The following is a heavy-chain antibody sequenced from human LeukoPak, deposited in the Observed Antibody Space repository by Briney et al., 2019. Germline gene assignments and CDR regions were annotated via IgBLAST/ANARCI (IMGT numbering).Heavy chain of an antibody. CDR1: GFTFSSYS. CDR2: IYSGGST. V-gene: IGHV3-53*01. CDR3: ARVNSGSYHFDC. Sequence: GGSLRLSCAASGFTFSSYSMNWVRQAPGKGLEWVSVIYSGGSTYYADSVKGRFTISRDNSKNTPYLQMNSLRAEDTAVYYCARVNSGSYHFDCWGQGTLVTVSS. D-gene: IGHD1-26*01. J-gene: IGHJ4*02.